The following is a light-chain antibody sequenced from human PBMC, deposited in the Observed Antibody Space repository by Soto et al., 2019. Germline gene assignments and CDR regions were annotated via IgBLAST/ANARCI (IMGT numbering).Light chain of an antibody. Sequence: EMVMTQSPATLSVSPGDGATLSCRASQSVGSNLAWFQQKPGQAPRLLIYGASTRATGIPARFSGSGSGTDLTLTIRSLQAEDFAFYYCQQYYNGPRTFGQGTKLEIK. CDR3: QQYYNGPRT. CDR1: QSVGSN. V-gene: IGKV3-15*01. J-gene: IGKJ2*01. CDR2: GAS.